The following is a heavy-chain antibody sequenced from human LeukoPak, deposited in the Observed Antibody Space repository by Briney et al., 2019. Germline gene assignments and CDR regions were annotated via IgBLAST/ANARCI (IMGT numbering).Heavy chain of an antibody. CDR1: GFTFSSYS. Sequence: KTGGSLRLSCAASGFTFSSYSMNWVRQAPGKGLEWVSSISSSSSYIYYADSVKGRFTISRDNAKNSLYLQMNSLRAEDTAVYYCARDYGDRDAFDIWGQGTMVTVSS. CDR2: ISSSSSYI. CDR3: ARDYGDRDAFDI. D-gene: IGHD4-17*01. V-gene: IGHV3-21*01. J-gene: IGHJ3*02.